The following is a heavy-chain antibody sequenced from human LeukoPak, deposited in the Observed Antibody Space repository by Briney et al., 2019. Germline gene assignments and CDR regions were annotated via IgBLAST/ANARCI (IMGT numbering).Heavy chain of an antibody. J-gene: IGHJ4*02. CDR2: INPNSGGT. V-gene: IGHV1-2*02. CDR1: GYTFTGYY. CDR3: ARVWRITMVRGVIIGEYYFDY. Sequence: ASVTVSCTASGYTFTGYYMHWVRQAPGQGLEWMGWINPNSGGTNYAQKFQGRVTMTRDTSISTAYMELSRLRSDDTAVYYCARVWRITMVRGVIIGEYYFDYWGQGTLVTVSS. D-gene: IGHD3-10*01.